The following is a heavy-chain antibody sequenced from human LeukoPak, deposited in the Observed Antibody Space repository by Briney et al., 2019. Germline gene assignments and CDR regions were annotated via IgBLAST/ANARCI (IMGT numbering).Heavy chain of an antibody. CDR3: AKKMDPFDY. D-gene: IGHD5-24*01. CDR1: GFTVSSNY. J-gene: IGHJ4*02. CDR2: ICSGGST. V-gene: IGHV3-53*01. Sequence: GGSLRLSCAASGFTVSSNYMSWVRQAPGKGLEWVSVICSGGSTYYADSVKGRFIISRDNSKNTLYLQMNSLRTEDTAVYYCAKKMDPFDYWGQGTLVTVSS.